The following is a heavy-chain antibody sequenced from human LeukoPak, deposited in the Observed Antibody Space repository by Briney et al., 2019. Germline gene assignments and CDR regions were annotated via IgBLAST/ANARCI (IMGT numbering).Heavy chain of an antibody. D-gene: IGHD1-26*01. CDR3: ATLAGES. Sequence: SETLSLTCTVSGGSIISSAYSWGWLRQPPGKGLEYIGNIYYSGSAYYNPSLKSRVTLSVDTSNSQFSLRLTSVTAADTAVYYCATLAGESWGQGTLVTVSS. CDR1: GGSIISSAYS. CDR2: IYYSGSA. J-gene: IGHJ5*02. V-gene: IGHV4-39*01.